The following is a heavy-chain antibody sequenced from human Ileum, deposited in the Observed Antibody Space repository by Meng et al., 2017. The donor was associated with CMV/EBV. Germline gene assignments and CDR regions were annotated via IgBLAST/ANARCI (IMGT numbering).Heavy chain of an antibody. Sequence: ASVKVSCKASGDTFSNYPINWVRQAPGKGLEWMGGFDPEDGETIYAQKFQGRVTMTEDTSTDTAYMELSSLRSEDTAVYYCATVSGWSGAGDYWGQGTLVTVSS. D-gene: IGHD6-19*01. CDR2: FDPEDGET. CDR1: GDTFSNYP. J-gene: IGHJ4*02. CDR3: ATVSGWSGAGDY. V-gene: IGHV1-24*01.